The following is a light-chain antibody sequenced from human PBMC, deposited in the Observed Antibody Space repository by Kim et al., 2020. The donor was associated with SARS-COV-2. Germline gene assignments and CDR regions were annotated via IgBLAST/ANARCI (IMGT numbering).Light chain of an antibody. CDR2: DAS. Sequence: SPGERATLSFRASQTVNSNKLAWYQQKPGQAPRLLIYDASSRATGIADRFSGSGSGTDFTLTVSRVAPEDFAVYYCQRFGRSPLYSFGQGTKLEI. V-gene: IGKV3-20*01. CDR3: QRFGRSPLYS. J-gene: IGKJ2*03. CDR1: QTVNSNK.